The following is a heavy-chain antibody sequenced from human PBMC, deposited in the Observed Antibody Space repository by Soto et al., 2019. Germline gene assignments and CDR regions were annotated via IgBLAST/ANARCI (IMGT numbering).Heavy chain of an antibody. Sequence: QVQLVQSGAEVKKPGSSVKVSCKASGGTFSSYTISWVRQAPGQGLEWMGRIIPILGIANYAQKFQRRVTITADKSTSTAYMELSSLRSEDTAVYYCARVQGYCSSTSCPYGMDVWGQGTTVTVSS. J-gene: IGHJ6*02. V-gene: IGHV1-69*02. CDR1: GGTFSSYT. CDR3: ARVQGYCSSTSCPYGMDV. CDR2: IIPILGIA. D-gene: IGHD2-2*01.